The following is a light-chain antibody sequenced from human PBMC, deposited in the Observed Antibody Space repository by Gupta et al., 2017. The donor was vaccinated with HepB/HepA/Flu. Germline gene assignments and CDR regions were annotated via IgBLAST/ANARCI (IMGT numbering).Light chain of an antibody. CDR2: GVS. CDR1: QSVDSRF. CDR3: QQYGPSPMYT. V-gene: IGKV3-20*01. Sequence: NVLTQSPGTLSLSPGESAALSCRASQSVDSRFLAWYQHKPGQAPRLLIYGVSTRATGIPDRFSGGGSGTDFTLTISRLEPEDFALYYCQQYGPSPMYTFGQGTKLEI. J-gene: IGKJ2*01.